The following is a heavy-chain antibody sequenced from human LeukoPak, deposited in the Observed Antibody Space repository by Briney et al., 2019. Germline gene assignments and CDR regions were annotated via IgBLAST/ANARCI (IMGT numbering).Heavy chain of an antibody. J-gene: IGHJ4*02. D-gene: IGHD3-10*01. Sequence: GGSLRLSCAASGFTFSSYWMSWVRQAPGKGLEWVANIKQDGSEKYYVDSVKGRFTISRDNAQNSLYLQMNSLRAEDTAVYYCARTGPLLWFGELGGFDYWGQGTLVTVSS. V-gene: IGHV3-7*01. CDR2: IKQDGSEK. CDR3: ARTGPLLWFGELGGFDY. CDR1: GFTFSSYW.